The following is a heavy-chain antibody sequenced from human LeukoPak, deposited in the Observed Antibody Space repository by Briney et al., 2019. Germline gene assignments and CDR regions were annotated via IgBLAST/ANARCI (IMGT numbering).Heavy chain of an antibody. Sequence: GESLKISRKGSGYRFTSYWIGWVRQMPGKGVEWMGFIYPGDSDTRYSPSFQGQVTISADKSMSTAYLRWSSLKASDTAMYYCARRRGRYSGDAFDIWGQGTMVTVSS. V-gene: IGHV5-51*01. CDR1: GYRFTSYW. D-gene: IGHD1-26*01. CDR3: ARRRGRYSGDAFDI. J-gene: IGHJ3*02. CDR2: IYPGDSDT.